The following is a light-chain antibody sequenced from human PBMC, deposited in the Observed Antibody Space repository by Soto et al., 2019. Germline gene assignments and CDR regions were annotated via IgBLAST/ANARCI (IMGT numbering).Light chain of an antibody. CDR1: SSDVGGYNY. J-gene: IGLJ1*01. CDR3: SSYTSSSTLYV. CDR2: DVS. Sequence: QSVLTQPDSVSGSPVQSITISCTGTSSDVGGYNYVSWYQQHPGKAPKLMIYDVSNRPSGVSNRFSGSKSGNTASLTISGLQAEDEADYYCSSYTSSSTLYVFGTGTKVTV. V-gene: IGLV2-14*01.